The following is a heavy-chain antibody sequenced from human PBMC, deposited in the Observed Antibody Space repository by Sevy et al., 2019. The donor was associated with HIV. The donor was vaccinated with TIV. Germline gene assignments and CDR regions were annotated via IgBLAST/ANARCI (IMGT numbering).Heavy chain of an antibody. V-gene: IGHV4-59*01. D-gene: IGHD3-3*02. CDR2: IYYSGRT. Sequence: SETLSLTCSVSGDSISGYYWSWIRQPPGKGLEWIGYIYYSGRTDYNPSLKSRVTISADTSKNQFSLKLNSVTAADTAVYYFARPYSNFYYAMDVWGQGTTVTVSS. CDR3: ARPYSNFYYAMDV. CDR1: GDSISGYY. J-gene: IGHJ6*02.